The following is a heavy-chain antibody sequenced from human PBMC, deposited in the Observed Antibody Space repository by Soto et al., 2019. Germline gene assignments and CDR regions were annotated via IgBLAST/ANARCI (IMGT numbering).Heavy chain of an antibody. Sequence: SVKVSCKASRGTFSSYAISWVRQAPGQGVEWMGGIIPIFGTANYAQKFQGRVTITADESTSTAYMELSSLRSEDTAVYYCARDRTLLGYSSSEGFDPWGQGTLVTVSS. CDR2: IIPIFGTA. CDR3: ARDRTLLGYSSSEGFDP. D-gene: IGHD6-6*01. V-gene: IGHV1-69*13. CDR1: RGTFSSYA. J-gene: IGHJ5*02.